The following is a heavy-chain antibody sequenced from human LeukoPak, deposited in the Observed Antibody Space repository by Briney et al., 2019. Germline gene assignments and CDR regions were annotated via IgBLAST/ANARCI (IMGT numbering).Heavy chain of an antibody. CDR3: ARGEAAAGTWIY. D-gene: IGHD6-13*01. Sequence: GASVKVSCKASGGTFSSYAISWVRPAPGQGLEWMGRIIPIPGIANYAQKFQGRVTIIADKSTTTAYMELSSLRFEDTAVYYCARGEAAAGTWIYWGQGTLVTISS. V-gene: IGHV1-69*04. J-gene: IGHJ4*02. CDR2: IIPIPGIA. CDR1: GGTFSSYA.